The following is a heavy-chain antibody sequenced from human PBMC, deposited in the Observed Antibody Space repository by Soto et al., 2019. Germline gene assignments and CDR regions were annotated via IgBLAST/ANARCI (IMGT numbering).Heavy chain of an antibody. CDR1: GGSIRSGGYY. J-gene: IGHJ6*02. CDR3: ARDRLMATSGTASYYYGLDV. D-gene: IGHD5-12*01. CDR2: IYYSGTT. Sequence: KTSETLSLTCTVSGGSIRSGGYYWTWIRHFPGKGLEWIGNIYYSGTTYYNPSLKSRLTMSVDTSKNQFPLRLNSVTAADTAMYFCARDRLMATSGTASYYYGLDVWGQGTTVTVS. V-gene: IGHV4-31*03.